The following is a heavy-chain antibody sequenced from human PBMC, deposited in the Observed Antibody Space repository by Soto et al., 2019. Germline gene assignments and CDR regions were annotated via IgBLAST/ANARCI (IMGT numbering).Heavy chain of an antibody. Sequence: SETLSLTCTVSGDSMSGFYWSWIRQTPGKGLEWIGYINYVGRTSYYSPSLQSRVTISLDSSKNQFSLILSSVTAADTAVYFCARFRRDYFDYWGQGTQVTVSS. CDR2: INYVGRTS. V-gene: IGHV4-59*01. CDR3: ARFRRDYFDY. J-gene: IGHJ4*02. CDR1: GDSMSGFY. D-gene: IGHD3-10*01.